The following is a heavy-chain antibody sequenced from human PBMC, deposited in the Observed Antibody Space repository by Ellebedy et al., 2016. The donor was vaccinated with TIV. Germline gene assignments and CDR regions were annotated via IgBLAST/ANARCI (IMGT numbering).Heavy chain of an antibody. CDR3: ARSVQWYFDL. Sequence: GESLKISCAASGFRFSDYSMNWVRQAPGKGLEWISYMTGSSTPIPYADSVKGRFTISRDHAKNSLSLQMNSLRAEDTAVYCCARSVQWYFDLWGRGTLVTVSS. J-gene: IGHJ2*01. CDR1: GFRFSDYS. CDR2: MTGSSTPI. V-gene: IGHV3-48*01.